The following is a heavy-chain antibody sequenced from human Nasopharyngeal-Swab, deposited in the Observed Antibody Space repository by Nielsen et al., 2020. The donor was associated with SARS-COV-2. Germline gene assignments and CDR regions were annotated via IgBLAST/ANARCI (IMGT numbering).Heavy chain of an antibody. CDR1: GFIFSNYA. CDR3: VRGSSDWPGIDY. CDR2: ITNDATYA. J-gene: IGHJ4*02. Sequence: GESLKISCAASGFIFSNYAISWVRQAPGKGLEWVSRITNDATYADYADPVRGRFTISRDSATNTLSLQMTSLRADDTAVYYCVRGSSDWPGIDYWGQGTLVTVSS. V-gene: IGHV3-74*01. D-gene: IGHD6-19*01.